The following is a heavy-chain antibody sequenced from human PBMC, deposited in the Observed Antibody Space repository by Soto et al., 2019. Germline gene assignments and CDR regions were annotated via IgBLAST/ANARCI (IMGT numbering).Heavy chain of an antibody. Sequence: QVQLVESGGGVVQPGRSLRLSCAASGFTFSSYGMHWVRQAPGKGLEWISLISHDGSNRYYADSVKGRFTISRDNSNNTLFLQLHSLRPEDTAMYYCFGNLFWRGYWGKGALVTVSS. CDR2: ISHDGSNR. CDR1: GFTFSSYG. V-gene: IGHV3-30*03. D-gene: IGHD3-16*01. J-gene: IGHJ4*02. CDR3: FGNLFWRGY.